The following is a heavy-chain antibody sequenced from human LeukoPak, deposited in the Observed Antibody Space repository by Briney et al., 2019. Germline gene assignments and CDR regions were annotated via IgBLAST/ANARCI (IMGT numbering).Heavy chain of an antibody. CDR3: AKDPSARYYRGLGY. D-gene: IGHD4-23*01. V-gene: IGHV3-23*01. CDR2: ISGSGGST. Sequence: GGSLRLSCAASGFTFSSYAMSWVRQAPGKGLEWVSAISGSGGSTYYADSVKGRFTTSRDNSKNTLYLQMNSLRAEDTAVYYCAKDPSARYYRGLGYWGQGTLVTVSS. CDR1: GFTFSSYA. J-gene: IGHJ4*02.